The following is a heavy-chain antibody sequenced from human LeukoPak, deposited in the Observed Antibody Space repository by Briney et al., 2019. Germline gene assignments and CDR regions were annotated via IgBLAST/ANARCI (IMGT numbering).Heavy chain of an antibody. CDR3: AILNHPDGRVY. V-gene: IGHV5-51*01. D-gene: IGHD5-24*01. CDR1: GYTFTTFW. Sequence: GGSLEISFQRLGYTFTTFWIGWGPQLPGKGLEGRAIIYAGNSDNKYGPSFQGQVSISTDRSISTAYLQWSSLQASDTAIYYCAILNHPDGRVYWGQGTPVTVSS. CDR2: IYAGNSDN. J-gene: IGHJ4*02.